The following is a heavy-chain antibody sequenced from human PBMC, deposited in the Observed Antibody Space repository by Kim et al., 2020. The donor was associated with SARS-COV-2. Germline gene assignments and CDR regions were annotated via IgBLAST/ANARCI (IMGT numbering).Heavy chain of an antibody. V-gene: IGHV4-59*08. CDR2: IHYLGST. Sequence: SETLSLTCTVSAGSISGYYWSWIRQPPGQGLEWIGYIHYLGSTNYNLSLKSRVTISVDTSTNQLSLKLTSVTAADTAVYYCARRGRTSSWYYFDFWGQG. CDR1: AGSISGYY. CDR3: ARRGRTSSWYYFDF. D-gene: IGHD6-13*01. J-gene: IGHJ4*02.